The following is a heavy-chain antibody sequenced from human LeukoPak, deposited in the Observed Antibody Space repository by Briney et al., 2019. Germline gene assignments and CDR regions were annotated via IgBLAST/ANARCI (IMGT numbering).Heavy chain of an antibody. CDR2: ISAYNGDT. Sequence: SVKVSCKASGYTFSSYGISWVRQAPGQGLEWMGWISAYNGDTKYAQKLQGRVTMSTDTSTSTAYMELWSLRSDDTAVYYCARDGGYYYGSGTFVGVWGQGTLVTVSS. CDR3: ARDGGYYYGSGTFVGV. D-gene: IGHD3-10*01. CDR1: GYTFSSYG. J-gene: IGHJ4*02. V-gene: IGHV1-18*01.